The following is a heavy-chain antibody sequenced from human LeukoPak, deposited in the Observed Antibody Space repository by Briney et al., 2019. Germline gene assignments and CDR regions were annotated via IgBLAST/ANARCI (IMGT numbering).Heavy chain of an antibody. CDR2: TYYRSKWTT. J-gene: IGHJ6*02. D-gene: IGHD6-6*01. V-gene: IGHV6-1*01. CDR3: TRQRSTSTEYYGLDV. CDR1: GDTVSSNTAA. Sequence: SQTLSLTCAISGDTVSSNTAAWNWIRQSPSRGLELLGRTYYRSKWTTDYAVSVQNRITIKPDTSTNQFSLQLRSAAPEDTAVYYCTRQRSTSTEYYGLDVWGQGTTVTVSS.